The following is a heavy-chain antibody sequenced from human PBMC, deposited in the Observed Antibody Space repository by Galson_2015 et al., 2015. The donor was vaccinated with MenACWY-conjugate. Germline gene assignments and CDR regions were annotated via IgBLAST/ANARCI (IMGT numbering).Heavy chain of an antibody. V-gene: IGHV4-39*01. CDR2: IYYTGTGIT. D-gene: IGHD3-10*01. CDR1: GGSISITSHY. J-gene: IGHJ6*03. Sequence: SETLSLTCTVSGGSISITSHYWGWLRQPPGKGLEWIGAIYYTGTGITYYNLSLKSRVTISVDTSKNQFSLKVRFVTAADTAVYYCARGDAMDVWGKGTTVTVSS. CDR3: ARGDAMDV.